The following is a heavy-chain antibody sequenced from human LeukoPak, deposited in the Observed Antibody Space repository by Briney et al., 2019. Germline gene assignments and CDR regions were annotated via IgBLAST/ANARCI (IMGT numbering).Heavy chain of an antibody. J-gene: IGHJ4*02. CDR2: IYYSGNT. V-gene: IGHV4-59*08. CDR1: SGSISPYY. Sequence: PSETLSLTRSVSSGSISPYYWSWIRQPPGKGLEWIGFIYYSGNTNYNPSLKSRATILLDTSKNQFSLRLTSMTAADTAVYYCARGYYYRGWGQGTLVTVSS. D-gene: IGHD3-10*01. CDR3: ARGYYYRG.